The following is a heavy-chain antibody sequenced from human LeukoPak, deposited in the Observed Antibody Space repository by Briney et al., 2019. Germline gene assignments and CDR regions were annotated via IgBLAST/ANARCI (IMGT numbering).Heavy chain of an antibody. D-gene: IGHD3-10*01. CDR2: IYNSGST. J-gene: IGHJ4*02. CDR1: GGSISSGTYA. Sequence: SETLSLTCAVSGGSISSGTYAWTWMRQPPGKGLEWIVYIYNSGSTFNNPSLNSRVTISVDTSKNQFSLKLSSVTAADTAVYYCARTPLYGSGSHYFDYWGQGTLVTVSS. V-gene: IGHV4-30-4*07. CDR3: ARTPLYGSGSHYFDY.